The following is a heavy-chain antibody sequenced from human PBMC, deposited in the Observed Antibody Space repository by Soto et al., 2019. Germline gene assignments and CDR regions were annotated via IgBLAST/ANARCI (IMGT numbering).Heavy chain of an antibody. D-gene: IGHD3-22*01. J-gene: IGHJ4*02. V-gene: IGHV5-51*01. CDR1: GLIFSNYW. CDR2: IYPGDSDT. CDR3: ARQRLWGTSGYYYFEN. Sequence: GESLKISCKGSGLIFSNYWIGWVRQMPGKGLEWMGIIYPGDSDTRYSPSFQGQVTITVDKSINTAYLQWSRLKASDTAIYYCARQRLWGTSGYYYFENWGQGTLVTVSS.